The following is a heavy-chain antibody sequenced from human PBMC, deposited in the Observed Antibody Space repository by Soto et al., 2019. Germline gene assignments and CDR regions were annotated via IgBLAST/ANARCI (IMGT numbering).Heavy chain of an antibody. Sequence: SETLSLTCAVYGGSFSGYYWSWIRQPPGKGLEWIGEINHSGSTNYNPSLKSRVAISVDTSKNQFSLKLSSVTAADTAVYYCARVRSYSRSWPNPYYYYYMAVWGKGTTVTVS. CDR2: INHSGST. J-gene: IGHJ6*03. D-gene: IGHD6-13*01. V-gene: IGHV4-34*01. CDR3: ARVRSYSRSWPNPYYYYYMAV. CDR1: GGSFSGYY.